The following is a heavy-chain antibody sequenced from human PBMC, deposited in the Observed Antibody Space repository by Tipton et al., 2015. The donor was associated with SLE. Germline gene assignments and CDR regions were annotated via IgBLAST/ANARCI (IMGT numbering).Heavy chain of an antibody. V-gene: IGHV3-30*18. CDR3: VKGYISYSRTSGFDY. CDR1: GSNNYG. J-gene: IGHJ4*02. CDR2: ISYDGSYR. D-gene: IGHD6-13*01. Sequence: SLRLSCVASGSNNYGMHWVRQAPGKGLEWVAVISYDGSYRSYADSVKGRFTISRDNSKNTLYLQMSSLRAEDSAVYYCVKGYISYSRTSGFDYWGQGTLVTVSS.